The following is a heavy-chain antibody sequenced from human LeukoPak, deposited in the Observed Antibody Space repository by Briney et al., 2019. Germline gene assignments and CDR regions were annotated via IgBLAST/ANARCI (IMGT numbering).Heavy chain of an antibody. CDR1: GFTFSSYW. V-gene: IGHV3-7*01. CDR3: ARDRSGSRTP. D-gene: IGHD1-26*01. J-gene: IGHJ5*02. CDR2: IRQDGSVQ. Sequence: GGSLRLSCAASGFTFSSYWMSWVRQAPGKGLEWVANIRQDGSVQNYVDSVKGRFTISRDNAKNSLYLQMNSLRAEDTAVYYCARDRSGSRTPWGQGTLVTVSS.